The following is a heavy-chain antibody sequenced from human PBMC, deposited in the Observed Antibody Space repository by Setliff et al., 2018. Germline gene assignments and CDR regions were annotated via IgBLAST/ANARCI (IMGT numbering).Heavy chain of an antibody. J-gene: IGHJ4*02. CDR1: GDSLSGYY. CDR3: ARGRNIAARLLDS. Sequence: KPSETLSLTCAVYGDSLSGYYWSWIRQSPKKGLEWIGEIMPGRDTLYSPSLESRLTITIDTSKSQFSLKVISMTAADTAVYYCARGRNIAARLLDSWGQGTLVTVSS. V-gene: IGHV4-34*01. D-gene: IGHD6-6*01. CDR2: IMPGRDT.